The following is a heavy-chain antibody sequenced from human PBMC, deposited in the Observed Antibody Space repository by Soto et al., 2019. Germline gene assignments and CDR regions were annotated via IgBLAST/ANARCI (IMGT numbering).Heavy chain of an antibody. CDR3: AHRVDYRGSWNTGYFDY. V-gene: IGHV2-5*02. CDR1: GFSLSTTGVT. Sequence: SGPTLVNPTQTLTLTCSFSGFSLSTTGVTVGWIRQPPGKALECLVLIYWDDDKRYSPSLKSRLTITRDTSKNQVVLTMTDMDPVDTATYYCAHRVDYRGSWNTGYFDYWGQGTLVTVSS. D-gene: IGHD2-15*01. CDR2: IYWDDDK. J-gene: IGHJ4*02.